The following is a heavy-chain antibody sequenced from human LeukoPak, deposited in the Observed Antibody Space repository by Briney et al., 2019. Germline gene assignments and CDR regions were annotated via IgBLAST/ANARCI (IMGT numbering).Heavy chain of an antibody. Sequence: GGSLRLSCAASGFTFSSYAMHWVRQAPGKGLEWVAVISYDGSNKYYADSVKGRFTISRDNAKNSLYLQMNSLRDEDTAVYYCARDPNYGDYLDAFDIWGQGTMVTVSS. V-gene: IGHV3-30-3*01. CDR3: ARDPNYGDYLDAFDI. D-gene: IGHD4-17*01. J-gene: IGHJ3*02. CDR1: GFTFSSYA. CDR2: ISYDGSNK.